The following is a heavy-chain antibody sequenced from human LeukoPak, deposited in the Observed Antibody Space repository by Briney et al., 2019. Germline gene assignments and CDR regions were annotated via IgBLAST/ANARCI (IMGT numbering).Heavy chain of an antibody. D-gene: IGHD3-9*01. CDR3: ARNAYYDILTGYYPFDP. CDR2: IYYSGST. V-gene: IGHV4-59*01. CDR1: GGSISSYY. Sequence: PSETLSLTCTVSGGSISSYYWSWIRQPPGKGLEWIGYIYYSGSTNYNPSLKSRVTISVDTSKNQFSLKLSSVTAADTAVYYCARNAYYDILTGYYPFDPWGQGTLVTVS. J-gene: IGHJ5*02.